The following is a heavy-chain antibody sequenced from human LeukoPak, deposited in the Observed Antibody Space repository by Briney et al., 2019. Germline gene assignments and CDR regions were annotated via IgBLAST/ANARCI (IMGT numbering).Heavy chain of an antibody. D-gene: IGHD4-23*01. CDR3: ARTRGAGGNSGERWYLDL. Sequence: PGGSLRLSCAASGFTFSNYALHWVRQAPGKGLEYVSAISSHGGNTYYADSVKGRISISRDNSKNILFLQMDSLTTDDTAVYYCARTRGAGGNSGERWYLDLWGRGTLVTVSS. J-gene: IGHJ2*01. CDR2: ISSHGGNT. CDR1: GFTFSNYA. V-gene: IGHV3-64*02.